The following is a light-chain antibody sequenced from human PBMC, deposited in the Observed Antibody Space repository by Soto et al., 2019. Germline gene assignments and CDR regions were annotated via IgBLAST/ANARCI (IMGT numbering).Light chain of an antibody. CDR1: SSDVGGYKY. J-gene: IGLJ1*01. CDR3: SSYTGTSTRYV. V-gene: IGLV2-14*01. CDR2: EVS. Sequence: QSVLTQPASVSGSPGQSITISCTGTSSDVGGYKYVSWYQHHPGKAPKLMIYEVSNRPSGVSNRFSGSKSGNTASLTISGLQAEDEADYYCSSYTGTSTRYVFGSGTKVTVL.